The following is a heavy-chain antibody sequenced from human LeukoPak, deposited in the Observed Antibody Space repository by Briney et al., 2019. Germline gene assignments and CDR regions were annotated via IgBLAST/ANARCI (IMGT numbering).Heavy chain of an antibody. D-gene: IGHD6-13*01. J-gene: IGHJ4*02. CDR1: GLTFRNYW. CDR2: IKQDGSDK. V-gene: IGHV3-7*01. Sequence: GGSLRLSCAASGLTFRNYWMSWVRQAPGKGLEWVANIKQDGSDKFYVDSVNGRFTISRDNAKDSLYLQMNSLRAEDTAVYYCARVLEAASFDYWGRGTPVTVSS. CDR3: ARVLEAASFDY.